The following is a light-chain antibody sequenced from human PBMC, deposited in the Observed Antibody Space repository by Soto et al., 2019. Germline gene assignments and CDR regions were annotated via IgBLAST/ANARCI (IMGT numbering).Light chain of an antibody. CDR1: QSISTW. J-gene: IGKJ1*01. Sequence: DIQMTQSPSTLSASVGDRVTITCRARQSISTWLAWYQQKPGRAPKLLISQASSLESGVPSRFSASGSGKEFTLTISSLQPDDFANYYCQQCYSYYEWKFGKGTKADI. V-gene: IGKV1-5*03. CDR3: QQCYSYYEWK. CDR2: QAS.